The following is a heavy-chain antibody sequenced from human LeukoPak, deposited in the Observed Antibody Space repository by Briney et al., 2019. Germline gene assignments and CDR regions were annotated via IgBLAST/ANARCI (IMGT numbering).Heavy chain of an antibody. Sequence: GRSLRLSCAASGFTFSSYAMHWVRQAPGKGLEWVAVISYDGSNKYYADSVKGRFTISRDNSKNTLYLQMSSLRAEDTAVYYCAREGCSSTSCYPWGQGTLVTVST. CDR3: AREGCSSTSCYP. V-gene: IGHV3-30*04. D-gene: IGHD2-2*01. CDR1: GFTFSSYA. J-gene: IGHJ5*02. CDR2: ISYDGSNK.